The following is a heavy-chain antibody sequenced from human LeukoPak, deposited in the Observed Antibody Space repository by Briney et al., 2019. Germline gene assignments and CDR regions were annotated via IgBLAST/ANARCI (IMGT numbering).Heavy chain of an antibody. V-gene: IGHV1-3*01. J-gene: IGHJ4*02. CDR1: GYTFTSYA. CDR3: ARGDLRIGDTMVWGVREGDY. D-gene: IGHD3-10*01. CDR2: INAGNGNT. Sequence: ASVKVSCKASGYTFTSYAMHWVRQAPGQRLEWMGWINAGNGNTKYSQKFQGRVTITRDTSASTAYMELSSLRSEDTAVYYCARGDLRIGDTMVWGVREGDYWGQGTLVTVSS.